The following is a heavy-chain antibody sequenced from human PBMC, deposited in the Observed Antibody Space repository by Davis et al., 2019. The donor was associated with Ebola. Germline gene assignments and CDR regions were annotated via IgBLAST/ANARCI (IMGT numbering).Heavy chain of an antibody. D-gene: IGHD2-2*02. Sequence: PSEALSLTCTVSGGSISSGSYYWSWIRQPAGKGLEWIGHIYTSGSTNYNPSLKSRVTMSVDTSKNQFSLKLSSVTAADTAVYYCAKPLGYCSSTSCYIFSAFDIWGQGTMVTVSS. CDR3: AKPLGYCSSTSCYIFSAFDI. CDR1: GGSISSGSYY. V-gene: IGHV4-61*09. J-gene: IGHJ3*02. CDR2: IYTSGST.